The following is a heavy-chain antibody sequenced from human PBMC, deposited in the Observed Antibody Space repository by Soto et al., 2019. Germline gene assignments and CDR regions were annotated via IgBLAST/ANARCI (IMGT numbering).Heavy chain of an antibody. Sequence: EVQLVESGGGLVQPGGSLRLSCAASGFTFSSYWMSWVRQAPGKGLEWVANIKQDGSEKYYVDSVKGRFTISRDNAKNSLYLQMNSLRAEDTAMYYCARVGYSLKIPFDYWGQGTLVTVSS. J-gene: IGHJ4*02. V-gene: IGHV3-7*03. CDR1: GFTFSSYW. CDR2: IKQDGSEK. CDR3: ARVGYSLKIPFDY. D-gene: IGHD5-18*01.